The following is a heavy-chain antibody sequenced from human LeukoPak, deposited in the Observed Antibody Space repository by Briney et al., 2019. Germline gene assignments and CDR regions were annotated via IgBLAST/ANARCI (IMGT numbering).Heavy chain of an antibody. CDR1: GFNFSSYS. V-gene: IGHV3-21*01. CDR2: ISSSSSYI. Sequence: GGSLRLSCAASGFNFSSYSMNWVRQAPGKGLEWVSSISSSSSYIYYADSVKGRFTISRDNAKNSLYLQMNSLRAEDTAVYYCARVALPYGSGSHFDYWGQGTLVTVSS. J-gene: IGHJ4*02. CDR3: ARVALPYGSGSHFDY. D-gene: IGHD3-10*01.